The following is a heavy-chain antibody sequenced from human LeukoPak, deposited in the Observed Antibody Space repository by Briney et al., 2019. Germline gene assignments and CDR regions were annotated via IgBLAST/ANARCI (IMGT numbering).Heavy chain of an antibody. CDR1: GYTFTSYD. V-gene: IGHV1-8*03. CDR3: AVYCSSTSCPFDY. Sequence: ASVKVSCKASGYTFTSYDINWVRQATGQGLEWMGWMNPDSGNTGYAQKFQGRVTITRNTSISTAYMELSSLRSEDTAAYYCAVYCSSTSCPFDYWGQGTLVTVSS. J-gene: IGHJ4*02. CDR2: MNPDSGNT. D-gene: IGHD2-2*01.